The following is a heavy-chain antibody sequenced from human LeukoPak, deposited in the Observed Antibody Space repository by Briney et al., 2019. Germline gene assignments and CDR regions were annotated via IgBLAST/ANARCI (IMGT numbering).Heavy chain of an antibody. CDR1: GGSFSGYY. D-gene: IGHD7-27*01. CDR3: ARGLGYYYYMDV. J-gene: IGHJ6*03. CDR2: INHSGST. Sequence: KPSESLSLTCAVYGGSFSGYYWSWIRQPPGKGLEWIGEINHSGSTNYNPSLKSRVTIPVDTSKNQFSLKLSSVTAADTAAYYCARGLGYYYYMDVWGKGTTVTVSS. V-gene: IGHV4-34*01.